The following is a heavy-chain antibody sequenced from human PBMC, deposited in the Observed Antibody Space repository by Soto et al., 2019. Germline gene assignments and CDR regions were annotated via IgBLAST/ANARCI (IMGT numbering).Heavy chain of an antibody. CDR3: AREPSGYCSGGSCSEDV. CDR2: ISSSSSTI. CDR1: GFTFSSYS. V-gene: IGHV3-48*02. J-gene: IGHJ6*02. D-gene: IGHD2-15*01. Sequence: LRLSCAASGFTFSSYSMNWVRQAPGKGLEWVSYISSSSSTIYYADSVKGRFTISRDNAKNSLYLQMNSLRDEDTAVYYCAREPSGYCSGGSCSEDVWGQGTTVTVSS.